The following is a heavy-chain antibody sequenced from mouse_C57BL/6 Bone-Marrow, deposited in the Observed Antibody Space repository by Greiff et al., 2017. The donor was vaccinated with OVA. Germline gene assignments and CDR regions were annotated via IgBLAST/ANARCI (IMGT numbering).Heavy chain of an antibody. CDR2: IYPRSGNT. D-gene: IGHD3-2*02. CDR3: ARRRTAQATFGY. J-gene: IGHJ2*01. CDR1: GYTFTSYG. Sequence: QVQLKQSGAELARPGASVKLSCKASGYTFTSYGISWVKQRTGQGLEWIGEIYPRSGNTYYNEKFKGKATLTADKSSSTAYMELRSLTSEDSAVYFCARRRTAQATFGYWGQGTTLTVSS. V-gene: IGHV1-81*01.